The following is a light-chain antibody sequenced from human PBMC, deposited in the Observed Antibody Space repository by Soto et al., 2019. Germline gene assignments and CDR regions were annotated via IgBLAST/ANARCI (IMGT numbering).Light chain of an antibody. J-gene: IGKJ1*01. CDR2: KAS. CDR1: QTISSW. Sequence: DIQMTQSPSTLSGSVGDRVTITCRVSQTISSWLAWYQQKPGKAPKLLIYKASTLKSGVPSRFSGSGPGTEFTLTISSLQPDDFATYYCQQNDRATPWTFGQGTKVDIK. CDR3: QQNDRATPWT. V-gene: IGKV1-5*03.